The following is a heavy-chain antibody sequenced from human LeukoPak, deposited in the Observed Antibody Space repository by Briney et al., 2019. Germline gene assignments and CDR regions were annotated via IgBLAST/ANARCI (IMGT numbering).Heavy chain of an antibody. D-gene: IGHD3-16*01. CDR1: GFTFSSYS. V-gene: IGHV3-48*01. J-gene: IGHJ4*02. CDR2: VSSDSTTI. CDR3: TRDGGWRDDY. Sequence: PGGSLRLSCAASGFTFSSYSMNWVRQAPGKGLEWVSYVSSDSTTIQYADSVKGRFTISRDYAKNSLNPQMNSLRAEDTALYYCTRDGGWRDDYWGEGTLVTVSS.